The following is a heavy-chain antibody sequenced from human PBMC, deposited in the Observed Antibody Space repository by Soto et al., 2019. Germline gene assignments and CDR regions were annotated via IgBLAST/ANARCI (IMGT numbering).Heavy chain of an antibody. CDR3: AIGGHNEGYNFFPGMAV. Sequence: QVQVVQSGAEVKKPGSSVKVSCKVSGGIFTNNAISWVRQAPGQGLEWLGGVIPLFDTAYYAQIFRGRLRISADGATTTAYMDLSGLTSADTAVYFCAIGGHNEGYNFFPGMAVWGQGTTVSVS. J-gene: IGHJ6*02. CDR1: GGIFTNNA. D-gene: IGHD1-1*01. V-gene: IGHV1-69*01. CDR2: VIPLFDTA.